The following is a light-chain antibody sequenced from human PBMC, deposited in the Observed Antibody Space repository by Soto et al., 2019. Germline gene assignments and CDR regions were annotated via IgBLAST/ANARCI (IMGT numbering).Light chain of an antibody. Sequence: QTVVTQPPSVSGAPGQRVTISCSGSSSNIGAGYDIHWYQQLPGTAPKLLIFDNSDRPSGVPERFSVSKSGTSASLALTGLQAEDEADYYCQSYDSSLGAGVFGGGTQLTVL. V-gene: IGLV1-40*01. CDR2: DNS. CDR3: QSYDSSLGAGV. J-gene: IGLJ3*02. CDR1: SSNIGAGYD.